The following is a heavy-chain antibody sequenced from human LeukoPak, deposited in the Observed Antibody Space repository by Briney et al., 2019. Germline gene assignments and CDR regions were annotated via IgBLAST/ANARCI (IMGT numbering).Heavy chain of an antibody. CDR3: ARGNPYYYYYMDV. CDR1: GGSFSGYY. V-gene: IGHV4-34*01. CDR2: INHSGST. J-gene: IGHJ6*03. Sequence: SETLSLTCAVYGGSFSGYYWSWIRQPPGKGLEWIGEINHSGSTNYNPSLKSRVTISVDTSKNQFSLKLSSVTAADTAVYYCARGNPYYYYYMDVWGKGTTVTVSS.